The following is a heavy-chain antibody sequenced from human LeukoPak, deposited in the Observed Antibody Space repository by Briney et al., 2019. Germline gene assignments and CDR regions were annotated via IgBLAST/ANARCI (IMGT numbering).Heavy chain of an antibody. CDR1: GYTFTSYG. CDR2: ISAYNGNT. Sequence: ASVKVSCKASGYTFTSYGITWVRQAHGQGLEWMGWISAYNGNTNYAQKLQGRVTMTTDTSASTAYMELRSLRSDDTAVYYCARGGLVRCGGDCPYNWFDPWGQGTLVTVSS. V-gene: IGHV1-18*01. D-gene: IGHD2-21*02. J-gene: IGHJ5*02. CDR3: ARGGLVRCGGDCPYNWFDP.